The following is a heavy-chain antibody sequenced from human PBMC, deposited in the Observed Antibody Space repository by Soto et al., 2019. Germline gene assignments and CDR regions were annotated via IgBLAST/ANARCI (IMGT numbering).Heavy chain of an antibody. CDR1: GYTFTSYG. CDR2: ISAYNGNT. J-gene: IGHJ4*02. V-gene: IGHV1-18*04. Sequence: ASVKVSCKASGYTFTSYGISWVRQAPGQGXEWMGWISAYNGNTNYAQKLQGRVTMTTDTSTSTAYMELRSLRSDDTAVYYCARDPRGYYASSGYTGPDYWGQGTLVSVSS. D-gene: IGHD3-22*01. CDR3: ARDPRGYYASSGYTGPDY.